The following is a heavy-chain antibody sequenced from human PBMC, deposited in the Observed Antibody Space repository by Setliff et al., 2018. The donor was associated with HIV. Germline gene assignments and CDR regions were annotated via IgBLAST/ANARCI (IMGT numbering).Heavy chain of an antibody. CDR2: IYYSGST. CDR3: ARVGDYGSGGWFDP. Sequence: SETLSLTCTVSGGSISSGTYYWGWIRQPPGKGLEWIGSIYYSGSTYYNPSLKSRITISVDTSKNQFSLKLSSVTAADTAVYHCARVGDYGSGGWFDPWGQGTRVTVSS. D-gene: IGHD3-10*01. J-gene: IGHJ5*02. CDR1: GGSISSGTYY. V-gene: IGHV4-39*07.